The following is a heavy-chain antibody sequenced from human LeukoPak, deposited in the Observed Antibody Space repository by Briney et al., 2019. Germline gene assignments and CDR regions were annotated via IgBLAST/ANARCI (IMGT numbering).Heavy chain of an antibody. D-gene: IGHD1-26*01. V-gene: IGHV3-30*18. CDR1: GFTFSSYG. CDR3: AKETGRWELE. Sequence: GGSLRLSCAASGFTFSSYGIHWVRQAPGKGLEWVAVISNDGSNKYYTDSVKGRFTISRDNSKNTLYLQMNSLRAEDTAVYYCAKETGRWELEWGQGTLVTVSS. CDR2: ISNDGSNK. J-gene: IGHJ4*02.